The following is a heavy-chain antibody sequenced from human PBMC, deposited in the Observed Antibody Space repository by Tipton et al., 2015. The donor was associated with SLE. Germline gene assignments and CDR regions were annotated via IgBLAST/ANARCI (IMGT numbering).Heavy chain of an antibody. CDR1: GFTFSDYY. D-gene: IGHD3-22*01. CDR2: ISSSSSDT. J-gene: IGHJ5*02. V-gene: IGHV3-11*06. CDR3: ARYDYDSSGYQNWFDP. Sequence: SLRLSCAASGFTFSDYYMSWIRQAPGKGLEWVSYISSSSSDTNYADSVKGRVTISRDNAKNSLYLQMNSLRAEDTAVYYCARYDYDSSGYQNWFDPWGQGTLVTVSS.